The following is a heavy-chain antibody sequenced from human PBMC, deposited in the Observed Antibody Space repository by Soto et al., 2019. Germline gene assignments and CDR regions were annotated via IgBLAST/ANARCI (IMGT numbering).Heavy chain of an antibody. CDR3: ARRGSGIVYGLDV. CDR2: IHHRGST. D-gene: IGHD3-10*01. Sequence: QVQLQESGPGLVKPSGTLSLTCAVSGGSISSDNWWNWVRQFPGKGLEWIGEIHHRGSTSYNPSLKSRVTISVDKSQNQFSLKVSSVTAADTAVYYCARRGSGIVYGLDVWGQGTTVTVSS. CDR1: GGSISSDNW. V-gene: IGHV4-4*02. J-gene: IGHJ6*02.